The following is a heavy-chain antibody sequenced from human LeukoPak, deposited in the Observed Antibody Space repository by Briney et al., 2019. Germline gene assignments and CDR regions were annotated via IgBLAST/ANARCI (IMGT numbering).Heavy chain of an antibody. Sequence: PGGSLRLSCAASGFTFSDYFMSWIRQAPGKGLEWVSYISSSGTTIHYADSVKGRFTISRDNAKNSLYLQMNSPRAEDTAVYYCARDMYFGSGTPMQYGMDVWGQGTTVTVSS. CDR1: GFTFSDYF. CDR2: ISSSGTTI. D-gene: IGHD3-10*01. V-gene: IGHV3-11*01. J-gene: IGHJ6*02. CDR3: ARDMYFGSGTPMQYGMDV.